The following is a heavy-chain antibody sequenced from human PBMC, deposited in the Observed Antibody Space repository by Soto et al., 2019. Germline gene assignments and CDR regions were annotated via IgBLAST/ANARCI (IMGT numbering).Heavy chain of an antibody. CDR1: GDSISTVDYF. J-gene: IGHJ5*01. Sequence: SETLSLTCSVSGDSISTVDYFWAWIRQPPGQALEYIGYIYKSATTYYNPSFEGRVAISLDTSKSHFSLNVTSVTAADTAVYFCARGRYCLTGRCFPNWFDSWGQGTMVTVYS. V-gene: IGHV4-30-4*01. CDR3: ARGRYCLTGRCFPNWFDS. D-gene: IGHD7-27*01. CDR2: IYKSATT.